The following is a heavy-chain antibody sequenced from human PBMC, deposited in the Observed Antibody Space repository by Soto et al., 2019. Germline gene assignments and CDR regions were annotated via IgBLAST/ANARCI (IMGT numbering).Heavy chain of an antibody. CDR1: GGSISNYY. J-gene: IGHJ5*02. CDR3: ARGGTYSSLLIRDRFDP. V-gene: IGHV4-59*01. D-gene: IGHD6-6*01. CDR2: ISYTGRP. Sequence: QVQLQESGPGLVKPSETLSLTCTVSGGSISNYYWSWIRQPPGKGLGWIGYISYTGRPNYNPSLESRVTVSVDTSKNQFSLKLSSVTAADTAIYYCARGGTYSSLLIRDRFDPWGQGTLVTVSS.